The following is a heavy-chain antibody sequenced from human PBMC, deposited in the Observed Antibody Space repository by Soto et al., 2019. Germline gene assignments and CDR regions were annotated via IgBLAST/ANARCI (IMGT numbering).Heavy chain of an antibody. CDR2: IYHSGST. V-gene: IGHV4-30-2*01. Sequence: SETLSLTCAVSGGSISSGGYSWSWIRQPPGKGLEWIGYIYHSGSTYYNPSLKSRVTISVDRSKNQFSLKLSSVTAADTAVYYCARTPIAAAPFDYWGQGTLVTVSS. D-gene: IGHD6-13*01. CDR1: GGSISSGGYS. J-gene: IGHJ4*02. CDR3: ARTPIAAAPFDY.